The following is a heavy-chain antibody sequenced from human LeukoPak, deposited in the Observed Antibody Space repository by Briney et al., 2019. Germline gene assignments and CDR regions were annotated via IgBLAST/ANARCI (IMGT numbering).Heavy chain of an antibody. CDR3: AGGDILTGYYPPLNGMDV. Sequence: ASVKVSCKASGYTFTVYLMHWVRQAPGQGLEWMGWINPNSGGTSSAQKFQGRVTMTRVTSISTAYLELSTLRSDDTAVYYCAGGDILTGYYPPLNGMDVWGQGTTVTVSS. CDR2: INPNSGGT. D-gene: IGHD3-9*01. CDR1: GYTFTVYL. J-gene: IGHJ6*02. V-gene: IGHV1-2*02.